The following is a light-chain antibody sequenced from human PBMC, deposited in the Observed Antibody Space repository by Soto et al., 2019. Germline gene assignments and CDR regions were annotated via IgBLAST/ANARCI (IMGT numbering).Light chain of an antibody. CDR1: SSDVGGYNY. J-gene: IGLJ1*01. CDR3: SSYTSSSTFYV. V-gene: IGLV2-14*01. CDR2: EVS. Sequence: QSALTQPASVSGSPGQSITISCTGTSSDVGGYNYVSWYQQHPGKAPKLMIYEVSNRPSGVSNRFSGSKSGNTASLTISGLQAEDEADYYCSSYTSSSTFYVFGTGTKVTAL.